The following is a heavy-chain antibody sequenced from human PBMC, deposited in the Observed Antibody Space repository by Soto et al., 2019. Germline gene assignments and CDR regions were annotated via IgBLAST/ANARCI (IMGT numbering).Heavy chain of an antibody. D-gene: IGHD5-12*01. CDR2: ISYDGSNK. Sequence: SGGSLRLSCAASGFTFSSYGMHWVRQAPGKGLEWVAVISYDGSNKYYADSVKGRFTISRDNSKNTLYLQMNSLRAEDTAVYYCAKEGLRSSFDYWGQGTLVTVSS. CDR1: GFTFSSYG. J-gene: IGHJ4*02. V-gene: IGHV3-30*18. CDR3: AKEGLRSSFDY.